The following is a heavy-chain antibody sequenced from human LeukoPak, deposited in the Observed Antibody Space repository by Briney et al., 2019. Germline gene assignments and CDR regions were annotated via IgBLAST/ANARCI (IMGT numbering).Heavy chain of an antibody. CDR3: AAATYYDFWSGYPSLFDY. V-gene: IGHV1-58*01. D-gene: IGHD3-3*01. J-gene: IGHJ4*02. CDR2: IVVSSGNT. Sequence: GASVKVSCKASGFTFTSSAVQWVRQARGQRLEWIGWIVVSSGNTNYAQKFQERVTITRDMSTSTAYMELSSLRSEDTAVYYCAAATYYDFWSGYPSLFDYWGQGTLVTVSS. CDR1: GFTFTSSA.